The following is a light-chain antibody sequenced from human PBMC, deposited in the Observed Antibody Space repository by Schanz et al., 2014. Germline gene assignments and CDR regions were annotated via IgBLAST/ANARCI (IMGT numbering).Light chain of an antibody. J-gene: IGKJ4*01. V-gene: IGKV3D-20*02. Sequence: ETVMTQSPVTLSLSPGERATLSCRASQSLRSNSLAWYQQKPGLPPRLLIYGASTRATGVPARFSGSGSGTDFTLTISSLEPEDFAVYYCQQRSNWPSLTFGGGTKVDFK. CDR2: GAS. CDR1: QSLRSNS. CDR3: QQRSNWPSLT.